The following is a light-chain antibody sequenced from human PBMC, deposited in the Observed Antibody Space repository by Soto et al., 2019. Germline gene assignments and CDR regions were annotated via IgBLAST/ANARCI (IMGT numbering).Light chain of an antibody. J-gene: IGLJ3*02. CDR1: SSDVGSYNL. CDR3: CSYAGSNTFVV. CDR2: EVS. V-gene: IGLV2-23*02. Sequence: QSVLTQPASVSGSPGQSITISCTGTSSDVGSYNLVSWYQQHPGKAPKLMIYEVSKRPSGVSNRFSGSKSGNTASLTISGLQAGDEANYYCCSYAGSNTFVVFGGGTQLTVL.